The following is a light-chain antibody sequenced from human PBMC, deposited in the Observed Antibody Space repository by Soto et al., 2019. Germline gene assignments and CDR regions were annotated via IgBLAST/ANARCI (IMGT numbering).Light chain of an antibody. V-gene: IGKV3-11*01. CDR2: DAS. CDR1: QSVSSY. Sequence: EIVLTQSPATLSSSPGERATLSCRVSQSVSSYLAWYHQKPGQAPRLLIYDASNRATGIPARFSGSGSGTDFTLTISSLEPEDFAVYYCQQRSNWLTFGGGTKVEIK. CDR3: QQRSNWLT. J-gene: IGKJ4*01.